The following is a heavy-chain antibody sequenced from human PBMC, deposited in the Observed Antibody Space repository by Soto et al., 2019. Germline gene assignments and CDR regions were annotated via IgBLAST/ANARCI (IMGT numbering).Heavy chain of an antibody. CDR2: ISSGSGTR. V-gene: IGHV3-48*01. CDR1: GFTFSTYN. Sequence: HPGGSLRLSCAASGFTFSTYNMNWVRQAPGKGLEWVSYISSGSGTRYYADSVKGRFTISRDNAKNSLYLQMNSLRVVDSAMYFCATDGYNSGPLDNWGQGTLVTVSS. D-gene: IGHD6-19*01. CDR3: ATDGYNSGPLDN. J-gene: IGHJ4*02.